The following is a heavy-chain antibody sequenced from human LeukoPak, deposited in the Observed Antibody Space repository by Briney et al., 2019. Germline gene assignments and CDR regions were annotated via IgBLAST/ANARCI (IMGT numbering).Heavy chain of an antibody. CDR3: ARRPGEASYFDY. CDR2: ISSSSSYI. CDR1: GFTFSSYS. J-gene: IGHJ4*02. Sequence: KSGGSLRLSCAASGFTFSSYSMNWVRQAPGKGLEWVSSISSSSSYIYYADSVKGRFTISRDNAKNSLYLRMNSLRAEDTAVYYCARRPGEASYFDYWGQGTLVTVSS. V-gene: IGHV3-21*01.